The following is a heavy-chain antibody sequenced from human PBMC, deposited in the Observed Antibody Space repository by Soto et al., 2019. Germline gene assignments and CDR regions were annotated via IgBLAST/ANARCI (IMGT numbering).Heavy chain of an antibody. Sequence: PSETLSLTCTVSGGSISSYYWSWIRQPPGKGLEWIGYIYYSGSTNYNPSLKSRVTISVDTSKNQFSLKLSSVTAADTAVYYCARSKGRNWNDYYYFDYWGQGTLVTVSS. D-gene: IGHD1-20*01. CDR2: IYYSGST. CDR1: GGSISSYY. V-gene: IGHV4-59*01. J-gene: IGHJ4*02. CDR3: ARSKGRNWNDYYYFDY.